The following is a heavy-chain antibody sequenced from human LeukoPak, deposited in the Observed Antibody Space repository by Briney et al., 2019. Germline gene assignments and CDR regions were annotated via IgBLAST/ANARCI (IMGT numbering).Heavy chain of an antibody. CDR2: ISAYNGNT. Sequence: GASVKVSCKASGYTFTSYGISWVRQAPGQGLEWMGWISAYNGNTNYAQKLQGRVTMTTDTSTSTAYMELRSLRSDDTAVYYCARGRIPMVRGVIIKVYYYYGMDVWGKGTTVTVSS. J-gene: IGHJ6*04. CDR3: ARGRIPMVRGVIIKVYYYYGMDV. V-gene: IGHV1-18*04. CDR1: GYTFTSYG. D-gene: IGHD3-10*01.